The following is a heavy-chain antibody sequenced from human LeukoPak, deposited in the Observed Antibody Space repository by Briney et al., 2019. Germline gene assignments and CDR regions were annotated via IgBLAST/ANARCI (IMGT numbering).Heavy chain of an antibody. CDR2: IIPISGTT. CDR1: GGTFTSYA. D-gene: IGHD3-10*01. Sequence: SVKVSCKTSGGTFTSYAITWVRQAPGQGLEWMGKIIPISGTTNYAQRFQGRVTFTADESTSTAYMELSSLRSEDTALYYCASSPSYYYGSGDLHPFDYWGQGTLVTVSS. V-gene: IGHV1-69*15. J-gene: IGHJ4*02. CDR3: ASSPSYYYGSGDLHPFDY.